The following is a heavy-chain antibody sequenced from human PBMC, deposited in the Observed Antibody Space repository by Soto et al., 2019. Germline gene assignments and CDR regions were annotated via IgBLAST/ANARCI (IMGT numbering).Heavy chain of an antibody. D-gene: IGHD3-22*01. CDR1: GYTFTSYG. CDR2: ISAYNGNT. J-gene: IGHJ4*02. Sequence: QVQLVQSGAEVKKPGASVKVSCKASGYTFTSYGFSWVRQAPGQGLECMGWISAYNGNTNYPQKVQGRVTLTTDTSTSTAYMELRSLRSDDTAVYYCARDRPYSYDSSAYPLFDYWGQGTLVTVSS. V-gene: IGHV1-18*04. CDR3: ARDRPYSYDSSAYPLFDY.